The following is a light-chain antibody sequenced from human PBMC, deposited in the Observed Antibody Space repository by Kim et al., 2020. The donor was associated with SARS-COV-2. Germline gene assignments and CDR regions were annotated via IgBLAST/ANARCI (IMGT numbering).Light chain of an antibody. CDR3: QQYANLPIT. CDR2: DVS. J-gene: IGKJ5*01. V-gene: IGKV1-33*01. Sequence: AAVGDRVTITCQAIQDITKYLNWYQQKPGKTPKLLIYDVSNLERGVPSRFSGAGFGTNFTFTISSLHPEDAATYFCQQYANLPITFGQGTRLEIK. CDR1: QDITKY.